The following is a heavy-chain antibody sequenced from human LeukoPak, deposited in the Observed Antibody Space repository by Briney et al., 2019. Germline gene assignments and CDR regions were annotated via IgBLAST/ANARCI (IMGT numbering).Heavy chain of an antibody. CDR3: ARGGVTTNWFDP. J-gene: IGHJ5*02. CDR1: GFTFSSYG. V-gene: IGHV3-21*01. CDR2: ISSSSSYI. Sequence: GGSLRLSCAASGFTFSSYGMNWVRQAPGKGLEWVSSISSSSSYIYYADSVKGRFTISRDNAKNSLYLQMNSLRAEDTAVYYCARGGVTTNWFDPWGQGTLVTVSS. D-gene: IGHD4-11*01.